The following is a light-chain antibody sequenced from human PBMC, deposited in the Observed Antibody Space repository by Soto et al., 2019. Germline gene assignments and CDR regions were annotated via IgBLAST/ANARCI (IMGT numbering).Light chain of an antibody. CDR3: QQCRNSIT. Sequence: IVLTQSPATLSLSPGERATLSCRASQRVSSYLAWYQQKPGQAPRLLIYDASNRATGIPARFSGSGSGTDFTLTISSLEPEDFAVYFCQQCRNSITFGQGTRLEI. V-gene: IGKV3-11*01. J-gene: IGKJ5*01. CDR2: DAS. CDR1: QRVSSY.